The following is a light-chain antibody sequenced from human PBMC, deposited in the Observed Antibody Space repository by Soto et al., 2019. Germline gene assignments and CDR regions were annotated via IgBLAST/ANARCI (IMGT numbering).Light chain of an antibody. CDR2: GAS. Sequence: EMVMTQSPATLSVSPGERATLSCRASQSVSSSLAWYQQKPGQAPRLLIYGASSRATGIPARLSGSGSGTEFTLTIGSLQSEDFALYYCQQYNDWWTFGQGTKVEIK. CDR3: QQYNDWWT. CDR1: QSVSSS. V-gene: IGKV3-15*01. J-gene: IGKJ1*01.